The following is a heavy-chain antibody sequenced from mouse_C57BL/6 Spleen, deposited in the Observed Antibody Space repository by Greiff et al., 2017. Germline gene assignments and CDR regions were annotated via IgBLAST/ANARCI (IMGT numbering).Heavy chain of an antibody. D-gene: IGHD2-3*01. CDR3: ARFDDGPYYFDY. J-gene: IGHJ2*01. CDR1: GYTFTDHT. V-gene: IGHV1-78*01. Sequence: QVQLQQSDAELVKPGASVKISCKVSGYTFTDHTIHWMKQRPEQGLEWIGYIYPRDGSTKYIEKFKGKATLTADKSSSTAYMQLNSLTSDDSAVYFCARFDDGPYYFDYWGQGTTLTVSS. CDR2: IYPRDGST.